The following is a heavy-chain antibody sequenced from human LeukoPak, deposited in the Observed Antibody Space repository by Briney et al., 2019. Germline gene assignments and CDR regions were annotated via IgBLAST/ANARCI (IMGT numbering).Heavy chain of an antibody. CDR1: GFTFSSYG. J-gene: IGHJ4*02. Sequence: GGSLRLSCAASGFTFSSYGMHWVRQAPGKGLEWVAVISYDGSNKYYADSVKGRFTISRDNSKNTLYLQMNSLRAEDTAVYYCAKDTVVDYDFWSGYLDYWGQGTLVTVSS. V-gene: IGHV3-30*18. D-gene: IGHD3-3*01. CDR2: ISYDGSNK. CDR3: AKDTVVDYDFWSGYLDY.